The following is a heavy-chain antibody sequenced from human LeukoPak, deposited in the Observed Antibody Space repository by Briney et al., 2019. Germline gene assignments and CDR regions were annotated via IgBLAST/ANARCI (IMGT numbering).Heavy chain of an antibody. V-gene: IGHV1-18*01. Sequence: GALVKVSCKASGYTFTSYGISWVRQAPGQGLEWMGWISAYNGNTNYAQKLQGRVTMTTDTSTSTAYMELRSLRSDDTAVYYCARDRFVNYYDSSGYSHFDYWGQGTLVTVSS. D-gene: IGHD3-22*01. J-gene: IGHJ4*02. CDR3: ARDRFVNYYDSSGYSHFDY. CDR1: GYTFTSYG. CDR2: ISAYNGNT.